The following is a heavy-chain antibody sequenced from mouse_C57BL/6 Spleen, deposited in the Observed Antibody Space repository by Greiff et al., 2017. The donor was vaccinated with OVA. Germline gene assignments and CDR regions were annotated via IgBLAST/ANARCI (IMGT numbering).Heavy chain of an antibody. Sequence: QVQLQQPGAELVRPGSSVKLSCKASGYTFTSYWLHWVKQRPIQGLEWIGNIDPSDSEPHYNQKFKDKATLTVDKSSSTAYMQLSSLTSEDSAVYYCARHMWLRDYWGQGTTLTVSS. CDR3: ARHMWLRDY. V-gene: IGHV1-52*01. CDR2: IDPSDSEP. J-gene: IGHJ2*01. CDR1: GYTFTSYW. D-gene: IGHD2-2*01.